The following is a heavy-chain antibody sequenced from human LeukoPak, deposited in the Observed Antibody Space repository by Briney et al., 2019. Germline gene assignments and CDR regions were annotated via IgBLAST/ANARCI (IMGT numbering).Heavy chain of an antibody. V-gene: IGHV3-23*01. J-gene: IGHJ4*02. Sequence: QTGGSLRLSCAASGFTFSSYAMSWVRQAPGKGLEWVSAISGSGGSTYYADSVKGRFTISRDNSKNTLYLQMNSLRAEDTAVYHCAKNSYGDYPNKGYNYWGQGTLVTVSS. CDR3: AKNSYGDYPNKGYNY. CDR2: ISGSGGST. D-gene: IGHD4-17*01. CDR1: GFTFSSYA.